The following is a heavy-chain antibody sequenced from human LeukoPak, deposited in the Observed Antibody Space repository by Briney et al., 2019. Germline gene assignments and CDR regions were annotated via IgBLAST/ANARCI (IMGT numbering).Heavy chain of an antibody. CDR1: GFTFSSYW. V-gene: IGHV3-74*01. Sequence: PGGSLRLSCAASGFTFSSYWMHWVRQAPGKGLVWVSRIYSDGSSTSYADSVKGRFTISRDNAKNTLYLQMNSLRAEDTAVYYCARPRSGGNSWFDAFDIWGQGTMVTVSS. D-gene: IGHD4-23*01. J-gene: IGHJ3*02. CDR2: IYSDGSST. CDR3: ARPRSGGNSWFDAFDI.